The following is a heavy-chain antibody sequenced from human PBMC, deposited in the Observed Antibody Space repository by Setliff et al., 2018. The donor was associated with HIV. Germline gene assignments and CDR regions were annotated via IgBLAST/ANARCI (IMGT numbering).Heavy chain of an antibody. J-gene: IGHJ4*02. CDR1: GGSLTNYY. CDR2: IVDSGAT. CDR3: ARVGYYDSSFDY. V-gene: IGHV4-34*12. Sequence: PSETLSLTCALYGGSLTNYYWTWIRKSPGKGLEWIGEIVDSGATTYNPSLKSRVTILLDTSKKQFSLKLSSVTAADTAVYYCARVGYYDSSFDYWGQGTLVTVSS. D-gene: IGHD3-22*01.